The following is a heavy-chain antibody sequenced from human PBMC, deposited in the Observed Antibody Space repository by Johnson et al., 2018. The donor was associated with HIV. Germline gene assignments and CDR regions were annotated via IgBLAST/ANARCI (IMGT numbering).Heavy chain of an antibody. V-gene: IGHV3-23*04. Sequence: VQLVESGGELIRPGASLKLSCTASGFSFSASAMSWVRQAPRKRLEWVSLISASGGSTHYSESVKGRFTISRDNVKNTLYLQMNSLRAEDTALYYCARDWAAVGRVGGMDAFDIWGQGTMVTVSS. CDR2: ISASGGST. D-gene: IGHD6-13*01. J-gene: IGHJ3*02. CDR1: GFSFSASA. CDR3: ARDWAAVGRVGGMDAFDI.